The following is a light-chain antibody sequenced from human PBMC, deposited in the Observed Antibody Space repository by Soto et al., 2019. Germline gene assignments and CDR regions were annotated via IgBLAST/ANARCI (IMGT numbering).Light chain of an antibody. CDR2: EVS. CDR1: SSDVGGYNY. Sequence: QSALTQPASVSGSPGQSITISCTGTSSDVGGYNYVSWYQQHPGKAPKLMIYEVSKRPSGVPDRFSGSKSGNTASLTVSGLQAEDEADYYCSSYAGSNNSVFGTGTKLTVL. J-gene: IGLJ1*01. CDR3: SSYAGSNNSV. V-gene: IGLV2-8*01.